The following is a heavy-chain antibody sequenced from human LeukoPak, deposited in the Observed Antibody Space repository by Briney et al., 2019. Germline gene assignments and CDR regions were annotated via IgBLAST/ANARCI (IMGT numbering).Heavy chain of an antibody. CDR3: ARVIAAAVYYFDY. D-gene: IGHD6-13*01. CDR1: GFTFSSYE. Sequence: PGGSLRLSCAASGFTFSSYEMNWARQAPGKGLEWVSYISSSGSTIYYADSVKGRFTISRDNAKNSLYLQMNSLRAEDTAVYYCARVIAAAVYYFDYWGQGTLVTVSS. J-gene: IGHJ4*02. V-gene: IGHV3-48*03. CDR2: ISSSGSTI.